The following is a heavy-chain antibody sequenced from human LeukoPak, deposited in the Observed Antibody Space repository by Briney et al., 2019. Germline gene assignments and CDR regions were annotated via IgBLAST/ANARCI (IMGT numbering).Heavy chain of an antibody. D-gene: IGHD3-10*01. CDR1: GFTFSTYA. CDR3: ARDRRMVRGVIKLPYYYYGMDV. Sequence: PGGSLRLSCAASGFTFSTYAVHWVRQAPGKGLEWVAVISYDGSNKYYADSVKGRFTISRDNSKNTLYLQMNSLRAEDTAVYYCARDRRMVRGVIKLPYYYYGMDVWGQGTTVTVSS. V-gene: IGHV3-30*04. J-gene: IGHJ6*02. CDR2: ISYDGSNK.